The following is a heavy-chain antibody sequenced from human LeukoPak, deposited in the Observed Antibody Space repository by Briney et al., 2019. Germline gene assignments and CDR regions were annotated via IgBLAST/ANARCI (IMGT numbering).Heavy chain of an antibody. J-gene: IGHJ4*02. Sequence: SETLSLTCTVSGGSISSSSYYWGWIRQPPGKGLEWIGSIYYSGSTYYNPSLKSRVTISVDTSKNQFSLKLSSVTAADTAVYYCARVIEMATSYYFDYWGQGTLVTVSS. CDR2: IYYSGST. CDR1: GGSISSSSYY. V-gene: IGHV4-39*07. CDR3: ARVIEMATSYYFDY. D-gene: IGHD5-24*01.